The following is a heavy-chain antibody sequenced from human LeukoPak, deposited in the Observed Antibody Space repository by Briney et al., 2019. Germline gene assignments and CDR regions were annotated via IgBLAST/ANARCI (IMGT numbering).Heavy chain of an antibody. CDR3: ARLYYDFWSGYFYPLDY. J-gene: IGHJ4*02. Sequence: ASVKVSCTASGYTFTSYGISWVRQAPGQGLEWMGWISAYNGNTNYAQKLQGRVTMTTDTSTSTAYMELRSLRSDDTAVYYCARLYYDFWSGYFYPLDYWGQGTLVTVSS. D-gene: IGHD3-3*01. V-gene: IGHV1-18*01. CDR2: ISAYNGNT. CDR1: GYTFTSYG.